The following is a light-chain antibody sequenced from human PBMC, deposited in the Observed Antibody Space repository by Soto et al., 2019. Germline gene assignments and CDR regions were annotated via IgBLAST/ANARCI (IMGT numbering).Light chain of an antibody. CDR3: QQRSSWPTIT. CDR1: HYISSD. V-gene: IGKV3-11*01. CDR2: YAS. Sequence: EIVLTQSPATLSLSPGERATLSCRASHYISSDLAWYQHKPCQAPRLLIYYASDRATDIPARFRGTGSGTDFTLTISGLEPEDFAIYYCQQRSSWPTITFGQGTRVEIK. J-gene: IGKJ5*01.